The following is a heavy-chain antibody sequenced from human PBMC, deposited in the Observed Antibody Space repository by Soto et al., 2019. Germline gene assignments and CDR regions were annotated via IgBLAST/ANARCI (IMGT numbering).Heavy chain of an antibody. J-gene: IGHJ5*02. CDR3: AGDPDSHYNDSHASSYP. CDR1: GGTFSTYT. D-gene: IGHD4-4*01. CDR2: IIPIIGII. V-gene: IGHV1-69*08. Sequence: QVQLVQSGAEVKKPGSSVKVSCKASGGTFSTYTITCVRQAPGQGLEWMGRIIPIIGIINYAQKFQGRVTISADKFTGTAYMELPGLRSDDTAVYYCAGDPDSHYNDSHASSYPWGQGTLVTVSS.